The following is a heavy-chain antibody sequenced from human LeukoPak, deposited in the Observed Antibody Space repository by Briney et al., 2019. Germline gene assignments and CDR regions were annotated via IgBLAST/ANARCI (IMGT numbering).Heavy chain of an antibody. CDR1: GFTFTNFA. CDR2: IYSGGST. D-gene: IGHD3-22*01. V-gene: IGHV3-66*01. CDR3: AREPQGDSSGYDAFDI. Sequence: GGSRRLSCAASGFTFTNFAMSWVRQAPGKGLEWVSVIYSGGSTYYADSVKGRFTLSRDNSKNTLFLQMNSLRDEDTAVYYCAREPQGDSSGYDAFDIWGQGTMVTVSS. J-gene: IGHJ3*02.